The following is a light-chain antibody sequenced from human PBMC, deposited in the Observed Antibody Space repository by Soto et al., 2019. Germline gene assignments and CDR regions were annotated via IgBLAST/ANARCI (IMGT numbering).Light chain of an antibody. CDR1: SSDVGGYNY. Sequence: QSALTQPASVSGSPGQSITISCTGTSSDVGGYNYVCWYQQHPGKAPKLIIYDVSNRPSGVSNRFSGSKSGNTASLSISGLQAEDEADYYCSSYTSSSTVVFGGGTKVTV. V-gene: IGLV2-14*01. CDR2: DVS. J-gene: IGLJ3*02. CDR3: SSYTSSSTVV.